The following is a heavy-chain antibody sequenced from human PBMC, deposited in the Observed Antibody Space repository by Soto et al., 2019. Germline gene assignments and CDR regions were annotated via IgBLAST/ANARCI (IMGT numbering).Heavy chain of an antibody. V-gene: IGHV3-48*03. D-gene: IGHD3-9*01. J-gene: IGHJ4*02. CDR1: GFTFNNYE. CDR3: ASARYYDILTGYLLGPYFDY. Sequence: GGSLRLSCAASGFTFNNYEMNWVRQAPGKGLEWISYIDTSGDTIRYADSVKGRFTISRDNSKNSLYLQMNSLRAEDTAVYYCASARYYDILTGYLLGPYFDYWGLGTLVTVS. CDR2: IDTSGDTI.